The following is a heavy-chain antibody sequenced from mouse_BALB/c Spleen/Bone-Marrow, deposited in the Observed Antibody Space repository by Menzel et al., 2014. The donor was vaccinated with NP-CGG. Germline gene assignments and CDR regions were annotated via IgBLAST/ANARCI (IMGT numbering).Heavy chain of an antibody. CDR1: GYTFTSNT. D-gene: IGHD1-1*01. CDR2: INPTRGYT. CDR3: AREATYYAYFDY. V-gene: IGHV1-4*02. Sequence: QVQLQQPAGELARPGASVKMSCKASGYTFTSNTMQWVKQRPGQGLEWIGYINPTRGYTDYNQKFKDKTTLTADKSSSTAYMQLSSLTSEDSAVYYCAREATYYAYFDYWGQGTILTVSS. J-gene: IGHJ2*01.